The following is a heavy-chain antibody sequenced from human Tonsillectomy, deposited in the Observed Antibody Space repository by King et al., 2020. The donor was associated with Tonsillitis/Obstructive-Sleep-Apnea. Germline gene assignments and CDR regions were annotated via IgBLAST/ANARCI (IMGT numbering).Heavy chain of an antibody. V-gene: IGHV3-23*04. CDR3: AKGPYYDFWSGYYGVAEY. J-gene: IGHJ4*02. D-gene: IGHD3-3*01. CDR1: GFTFSSYA. CDR2: ISGSGGST. Sequence: VQLVESGGGLVQPGGSLRLSCAASGFTFSSYAMSWVRQAPGKGLEWVSAISGSGGSTYYADSVKGRLTISRDNSKNTLYLQMNSLRAEDTAVYYCAKGPYYDFWSGYYGVAEYWGQGTLVTVSS.